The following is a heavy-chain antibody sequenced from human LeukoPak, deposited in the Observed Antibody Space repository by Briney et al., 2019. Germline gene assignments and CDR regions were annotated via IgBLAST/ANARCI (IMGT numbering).Heavy chain of an antibody. CDR2: IYTSGST. D-gene: IGHD3-22*01. J-gene: IGHJ4*02. V-gene: IGHV4-4*07. CDR3: ARDAPGYYDSSGYYAY. Sequence: MTSETLSLTCTVSGGSISSYYGSWIRQPAGKGLEWIGRIYTSGSTNYNPSLKSRVTMSVDTSKNQLSLKLSSVTAEDTAVYYCARDAPGYYDSSGYYAYWGQGTLVTVSS. CDR1: GGSISSYY.